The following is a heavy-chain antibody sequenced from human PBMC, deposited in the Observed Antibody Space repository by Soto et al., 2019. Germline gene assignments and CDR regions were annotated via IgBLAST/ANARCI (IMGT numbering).Heavy chain of an antibody. CDR2: VWSGGINK. CDR3: GRALDGTTVTRGGMDV. Sequence: GGSLRLSCVASGFSFSTYGMHWVRQAPGKGLEWVAVVWSGGINKYYPDSVRGRFTISRDDSKNTLFLHMNSLRADDSAVYYCGRALDGTTVTRGGMDVWGQGTTVTVSS. J-gene: IGHJ6*02. D-gene: IGHD4-17*01. CDR1: GFSFSTYG. V-gene: IGHV3-33*01.